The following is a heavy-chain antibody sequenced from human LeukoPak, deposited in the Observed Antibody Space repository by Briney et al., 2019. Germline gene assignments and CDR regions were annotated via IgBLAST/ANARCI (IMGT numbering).Heavy chain of an antibody. D-gene: IGHD3-10*01. CDR2: ISAYNGNT. J-gene: IGHJ3*02. CDR3: ARPHLMVRGPYDAFDI. V-gene: IGHV1-18*01. CDR1: GYTFTSYG. Sequence: APVKVSCKASGYTFTSYGISWVRQAPGQGLEWMGWISAYNGNTNYAQKLQGRVTMTTDTSTSTAYMELRSLRSDDTAVYYCARPHLMVRGPYDAFDIWGQGTMVTVSS.